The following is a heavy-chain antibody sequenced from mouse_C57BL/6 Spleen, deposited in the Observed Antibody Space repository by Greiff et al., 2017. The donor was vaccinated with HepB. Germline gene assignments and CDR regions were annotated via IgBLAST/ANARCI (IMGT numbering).Heavy chain of an antibody. CDR3: AKGYYGSSPLAY. CDR2: IWRGGST. V-gene: IGHV2-5*01. J-gene: IGHJ3*01. Sequence: VQLVESGPGLVQPSQSLSITCTVSGFSLTSYGVHWVRQSPGKGLEWLGVIWRGGSTDYNAAFMSRLSITKDNSKSQVFFKMNSLQADDTAIYYCAKGYYGSSPLAYWGQGTLVTVSA. D-gene: IGHD1-1*01. CDR1: GFSLTSYG.